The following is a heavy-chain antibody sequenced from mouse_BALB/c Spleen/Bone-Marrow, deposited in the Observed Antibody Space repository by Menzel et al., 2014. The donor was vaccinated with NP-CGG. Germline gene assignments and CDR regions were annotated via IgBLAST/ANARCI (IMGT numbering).Heavy chain of an antibody. V-gene: IGHV1-63*02. CDR3: AREVRRYFDV. D-gene: IGHD2-14*01. J-gene: IGHJ1*01. Sequence: VKLVESGAELVRPGTSVKISCKASGYTFTNYWLGWVKQRPGHGLEWIGDIYPGGGYTNYNEKFKGMATLTADTSSSTAYMQLSSLTSEDSAVYFCAREVRRYFDVWGAGTTVTVSS. CDR1: GYTFTNYW. CDR2: IYPGGGYT.